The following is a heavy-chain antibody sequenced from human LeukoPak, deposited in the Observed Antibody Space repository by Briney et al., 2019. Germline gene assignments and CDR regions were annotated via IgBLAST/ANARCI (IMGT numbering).Heavy chain of an antibody. D-gene: IGHD3-3*01. CDR3: ARLRFLEWLPTYFDY. CDR2: ISSSGSTI. CDR1: GFTFSDYY. Sequence: GGSLRLSCAASGFTFSDYYMSWIRQAPGKGLEWVPYISSSGSTIYYADSVKGRFTISRDNAKNSLYLQMNSLRAEDTAVYYCARLRFLEWLPTYFDYWGQGTLVTVSS. J-gene: IGHJ4*02. V-gene: IGHV3-11*01.